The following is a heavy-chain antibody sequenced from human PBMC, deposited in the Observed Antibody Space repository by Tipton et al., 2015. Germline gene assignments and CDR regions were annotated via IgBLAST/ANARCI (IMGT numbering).Heavy chain of an antibody. CDR2: IYYTGST. Sequence: TLSLTCSVSGDSINRYYWSWIRQPPGKGLECIGYIYYTGSTHYNPSLKSRVTISVDTSKSQFFLKLSSVTAADTAVYYCARARGRHGGLFDSWGQGILVPVSS. J-gene: IGHJ4*02. CDR1: GDSINRYY. D-gene: IGHD4-23*01. CDR3: ARARGRHGGLFDS. V-gene: IGHV4-59*01.